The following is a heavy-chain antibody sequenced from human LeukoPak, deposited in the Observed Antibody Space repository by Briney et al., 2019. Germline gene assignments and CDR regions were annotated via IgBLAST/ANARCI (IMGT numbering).Heavy chain of an antibody. Sequence: GESLQISCKGSGYSFTTYWIGWVRQMPGKGLECMGIISPGDSDTRYSPSFQGQDTISADKSITTAYLQWSSLKASDTAMYYCARQGVYGDYRNYMDVWGQGTTVTVSS. CDR3: ARQGVYGDYRNYMDV. J-gene: IGHJ6*02. CDR2: ISPGDSDT. CDR1: GYSFTTYW. D-gene: IGHD4-17*01. V-gene: IGHV5-51*01.